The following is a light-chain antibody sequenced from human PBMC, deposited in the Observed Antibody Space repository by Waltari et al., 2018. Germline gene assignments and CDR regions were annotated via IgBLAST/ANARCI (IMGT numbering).Light chain of an antibody. J-gene: IGLJ2*01. V-gene: IGLV2-14*03. CDR3: TTYAISTTSPVL. Sequence: QHHPDQAPKVIIDDVSKRHSAVSHRFSGSKSANTASLPISVLQAEDEADYYCTTYAISTTSPVLFGGGTKLTVL. CDR2: DVS.